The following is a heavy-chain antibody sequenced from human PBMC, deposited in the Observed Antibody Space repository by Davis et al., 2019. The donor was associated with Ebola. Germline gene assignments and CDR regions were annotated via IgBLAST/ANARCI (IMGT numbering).Heavy chain of an antibody. D-gene: IGHD4-17*01. CDR1: GFTFSSYG. J-gene: IGHJ4*02. V-gene: IGHV3-30*18. Sequence: GESLKISCAASGFTFSSYGMHWVRQAPGKGLEWVAVISYDGSNKYYADSVKGRFTISRDNSKNTLYLQMNSLRAEDTAVYYCAKDPAVTHGGEIDYWGQGTLVTVSS. CDR3: AKDPAVTHGGEIDY. CDR2: ISYDGSNK.